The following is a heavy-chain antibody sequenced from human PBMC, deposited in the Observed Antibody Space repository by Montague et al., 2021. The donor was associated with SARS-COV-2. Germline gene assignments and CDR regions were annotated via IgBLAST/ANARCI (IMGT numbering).Heavy chain of an antibody. V-gene: IGHV3-30*04. J-gene: IGHJ4*02. CDR3: AKEQYSSSWSDFDY. CDR2: ISYDGSKK. Sequence: SLRLSCEASGFTFSPYPMHLFRQAPGKGLEWLVVISYDGSKKDYADSVKGRFTISRDNSENMLYLQMNSLRAEDTAVYYCAKEQYSSSWSDFDYWGQGTVVAVSS. D-gene: IGHD6-13*01. CDR1: GFTFSPYP.